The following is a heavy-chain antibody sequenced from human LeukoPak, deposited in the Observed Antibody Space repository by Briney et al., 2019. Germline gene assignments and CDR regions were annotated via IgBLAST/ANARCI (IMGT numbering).Heavy chain of an antibody. CDR2: INPNSGGT. V-gene: IGHV1-2*02. CDR1: GYTFTGYY. J-gene: IGHJ4*02. Sequence: ASVKVSCKASGYTFTGYYMHWVRPAPGQGLEWMGWINPNSGGTNYAQKCQGRVTMTRVTSISTAYMELSRLRSDDTAVYYCARGGDYYDSSGQGFDYWGQGTLVTVSS. CDR3: ARGGDYYDSSGQGFDY. D-gene: IGHD3-22*01.